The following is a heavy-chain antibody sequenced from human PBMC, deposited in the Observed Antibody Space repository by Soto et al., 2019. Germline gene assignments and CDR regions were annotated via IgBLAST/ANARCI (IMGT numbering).Heavy chain of an antibody. CDR1: GGSISSGGYY. Sequence: SETLSLTCTVSGGSISSGGYYWRWIRQHPGKGLEWIGYIYYSGSTYYNPSLKSRVTISVDTFKNQFSLKLSSVTAAYTAVYYCARCSRGHYFDYWGQGTLVTVSS. CDR2: IYYSGST. V-gene: IGHV4-31*03. J-gene: IGHJ4*02. D-gene: IGHD3-10*01. CDR3: ARCSRGHYFDY.